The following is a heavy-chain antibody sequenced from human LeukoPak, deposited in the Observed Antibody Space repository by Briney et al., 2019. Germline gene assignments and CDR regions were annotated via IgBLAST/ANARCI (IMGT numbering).Heavy chain of an antibody. V-gene: IGHV4-59*01. CDR3: ARGKGTKYYDFWSGPYAFDI. Sequence: PSETLSLTCTVSGGSISSYHWSWIRQPPGKGLEWIGYIYYSGSTNYNPSLKSRVTISVDTSKNQFSLKLSSVTAADTAVYYCARGKGTKYYDFWSGPYAFDIWGQGTMVTVSS. CDR1: GGSISSYH. D-gene: IGHD3-3*01. J-gene: IGHJ3*02. CDR2: IYYSGST.